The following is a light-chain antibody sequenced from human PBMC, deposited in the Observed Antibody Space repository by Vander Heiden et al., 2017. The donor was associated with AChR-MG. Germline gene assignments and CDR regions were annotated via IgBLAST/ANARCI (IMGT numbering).Light chain of an antibody. CDR1: SSNTGSNY. Sequence: QSVLTQPPRASGTPVHRVNILCSGSSSNTGSNYVYWYQQLPGTAPKLLIYKNNQRPSGVPDRFSGSKSGTSASLAISGLRSEDEADYYCAAWDDSLSGSWVFGGGTKLTVL. V-gene: IGLV1-47*01. CDR3: AAWDDSLSGSWV. J-gene: IGLJ3*02. CDR2: KNN.